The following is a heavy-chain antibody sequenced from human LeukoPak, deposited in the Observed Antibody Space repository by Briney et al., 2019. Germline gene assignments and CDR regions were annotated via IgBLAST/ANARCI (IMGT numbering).Heavy chain of an antibody. Sequence: GGSLRLSCAASGFTFSSYAMSWVRQAPGKGLEWVSAISGSGGSTYYADSVKDRFTISRDNSKNTLYLQMNSLRAEDTAVYYCAKKVGRLAAAGNLGLYYYYMDVWGKGTTVTVSS. V-gene: IGHV3-23*01. CDR2: ISGSGGST. J-gene: IGHJ6*03. D-gene: IGHD6-13*01. CDR3: AKKVGRLAAAGNLGLYYYYMDV. CDR1: GFTFSSYA.